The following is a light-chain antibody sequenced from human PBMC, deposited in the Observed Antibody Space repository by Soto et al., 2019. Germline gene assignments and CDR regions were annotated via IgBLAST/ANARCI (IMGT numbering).Light chain of an antibody. V-gene: IGLV1-44*01. J-gene: IGLJ2*01. CDR2: SNN. CDR3: AAWDDSLNGVV. Sequence: QSVLTQSPSASGTPGQRVTISCSGSSSNIGSNTVNWYHQLPGTAPKLLIYSNNQRPSGVPDRFSGSKSGTSASLAISGLQSEDEADYYCAAWDDSLNGVVFGGGTQLTVL. CDR1: SSNIGSNT.